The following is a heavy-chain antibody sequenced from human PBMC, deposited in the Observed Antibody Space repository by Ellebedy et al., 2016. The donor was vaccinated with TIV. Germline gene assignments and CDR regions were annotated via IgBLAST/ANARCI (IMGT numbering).Heavy chain of an antibody. CDR3: ATGPPKWEVPLDLDP. J-gene: IGHJ5*02. CDR2: FDPEDGET. CDR1: GYTLTELS. D-gene: IGHD1-26*01. V-gene: IGHV1-24*01. Sequence: ASVKVSCKVSGYTLTELSMHWVRQAPGKGLEWMGGFDPEDGETIYAQRFQDRVTISEDNFTNTVYMEMSSLRSEDTAMYYCATGPPKWEVPLDLDPWGQGTLVIVSS.